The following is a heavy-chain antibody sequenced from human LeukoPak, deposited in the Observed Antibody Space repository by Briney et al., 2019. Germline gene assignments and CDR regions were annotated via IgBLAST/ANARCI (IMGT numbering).Heavy chain of an antibody. J-gene: IGHJ5*02. D-gene: IGHD3-9*01. CDR3: ARGVTYYDILTGYYRDEDWFDP. CDR1: GGSISSYY. V-gene: IGHV4-59*01. CDR2: IYYSGST. Sequence: SETLSPTCTVSGGSISSYYWSWIRQPPGKGLEWIGYIYYSGSTNYNPSLKSRVTISVDTSRNQFSLKLSSVTAADTAVYYCARGVTYYDILTGYYRDEDWFDPWGQGTLVTVSS.